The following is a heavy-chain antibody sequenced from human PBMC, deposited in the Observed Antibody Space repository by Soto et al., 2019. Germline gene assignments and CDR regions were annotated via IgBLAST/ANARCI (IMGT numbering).Heavy chain of an antibody. Sequence: EVQLLESGGGLVQPGGSLRLSCAASGFTFSTYALNWVRQAPGKGLEWVSAIGGRGGSTYFADSVKGRFSISRDSSKNTLNLQMNSLGAEDTAVYYCAKDGYGDRPYYFDYWGQGTLVTVSS. D-gene: IGHD4-17*01. CDR2: IGGRGGST. CDR1: GFTFSTYA. J-gene: IGHJ4*02. V-gene: IGHV3-23*01. CDR3: AKDGYGDRPYYFDY.